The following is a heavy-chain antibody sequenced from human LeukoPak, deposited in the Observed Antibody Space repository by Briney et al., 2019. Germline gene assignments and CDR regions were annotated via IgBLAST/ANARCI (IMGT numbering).Heavy chain of an antibody. Sequence: VASVKVSCKASGYTFTGYYMHWVRQAPGQGLEWMGWINPNSGGTNYAQRIKGRVTMTRDTSISTASMELTRLTSDDSAVYYCAREQAVGDRHQKPFDYWGQGTLVTVSS. CDR2: INPNSGGT. J-gene: IGHJ4*02. V-gene: IGHV1-2*02. D-gene: IGHD3-10*01. CDR3: AREQAVGDRHQKPFDY. CDR1: GYTFTGYY.